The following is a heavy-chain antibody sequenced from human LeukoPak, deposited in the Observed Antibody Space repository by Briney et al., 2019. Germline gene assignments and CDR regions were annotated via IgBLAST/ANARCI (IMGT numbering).Heavy chain of an antibody. V-gene: IGHV3-30-3*01. CDR2: ISYDGSNK. D-gene: IGHD1-26*01. J-gene: IGHJ4*02. CDR1: GFTFSSYA. Sequence: GGSLRLSCAASGFTFSSYAMHWVRRAPGKGLEWVAVISYDGSNKYYADSVKGRFTISRDNSKNTLYLQMNSLRAEDTAVFYCARDRGSYPDYYFDYWGQGTLVTVSS. CDR3: ARDRGSYPDYYFDY.